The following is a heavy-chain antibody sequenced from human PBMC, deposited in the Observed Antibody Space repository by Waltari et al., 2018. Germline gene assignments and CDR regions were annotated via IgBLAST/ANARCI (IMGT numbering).Heavy chain of an antibody. J-gene: IGHJ4*02. CDR3: TRVSNAGTFGGF. Sequence: EVQLVQTGAERNKPGESLKISWQGSGYSFPNYGIGWVRQMPGKGLEWMGVIWPGDSDTRYSPSFQGQVSISADTSINTAYLQWSSLKASDTAMYYCTRVSNAGTFGGFWGQGTQVTVSS. CDR2: IWPGDSDT. V-gene: IGHV5-51*03. CDR1: GYSFPNYG. D-gene: IGHD3-10*01.